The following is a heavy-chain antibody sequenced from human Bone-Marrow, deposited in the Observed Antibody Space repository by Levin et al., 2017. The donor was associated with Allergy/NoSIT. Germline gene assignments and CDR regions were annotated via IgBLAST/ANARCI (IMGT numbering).Heavy chain of an antibody. V-gene: IGHV3-23*01. Sequence: ASVKVSCAASGFTFTSYAMNWVRQAPGKGLEWVSAISGSGGSTYYADSVKGRFTISRDNSKNTLYLQMNSLRADDTAVYYCAKGAGWVAGAVALIWGQGTLVTVSS. D-gene: IGHD6-19*01. CDR3: AKGAGWVAGAVALI. CDR1: GFTFTSYA. CDR2: ISGSGGST. J-gene: IGHJ4*02.